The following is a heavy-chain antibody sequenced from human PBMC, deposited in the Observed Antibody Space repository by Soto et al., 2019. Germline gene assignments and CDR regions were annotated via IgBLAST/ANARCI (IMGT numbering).Heavy chain of an antibody. CDR3: ARDPRLRFLEWNNYYYGMDV. D-gene: IGHD3-3*01. Sequence: EVQLVESGGGLVQPGGSLRLSCAASGFTFSSYSMNWVRQAPGKGLEWVSYISSSSSTIYYADSVKGRFTISRDNAKNSLYLQMNSLRDEDTAVYYCARDPRLRFLEWNNYYYGMDVWGQGTTVTVSS. V-gene: IGHV3-48*02. CDR1: GFTFSSYS. J-gene: IGHJ6*02. CDR2: ISSSSSTI.